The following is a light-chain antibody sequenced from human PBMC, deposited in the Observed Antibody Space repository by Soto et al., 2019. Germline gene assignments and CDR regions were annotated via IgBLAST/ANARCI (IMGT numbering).Light chain of an antibody. CDR3: QSYDSTLSTSEVV. CDR2: GNN. CDR1: SSNIGSGYD. Sequence: QSVLTQPPSVSGAPGQTVTISCTGSSSNIGSGYDVHWYQQLPGTAPKLLIYGNNNRPSGFPDRFSGSKSGTSASLAISGLQAEDEADYYCQSYDSTLSTSEVVFGGGTKVTVL. J-gene: IGLJ2*01. V-gene: IGLV1-40*01.